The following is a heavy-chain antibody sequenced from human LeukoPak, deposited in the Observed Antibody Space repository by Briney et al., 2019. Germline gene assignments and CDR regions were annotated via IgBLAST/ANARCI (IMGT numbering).Heavy chain of an antibody. V-gene: IGHV4-31*03. Sequence: SETLSLTCTVSGGSISSGGYYWSWIRQHPGKGLEWIGYIYYSGSTYYNPSLKSRVTISVDTSKNQFSLKLSSVTAADTAVYYCARVNRSYWFDPWGQETLVTVSS. CDR1: GGSISSGGYY. CDR2: IYYSGST. J-gene: IGHJ5*02. CDR3: ARVNRSYWFDP.